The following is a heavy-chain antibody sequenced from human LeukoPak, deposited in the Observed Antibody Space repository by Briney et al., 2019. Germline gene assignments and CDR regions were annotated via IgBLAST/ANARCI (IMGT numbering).Heavy chain of an antibody. CDR2: ISYDGNTK. Sequence: PGRSLRLSCVASGFTFSSYAMHWVRQAPGKGLEWVAVISYDGNTKYYVDSVKGRFTISRDNSKNTLYLQMNSLRAEDTAVYYCARDLAKPNWFDPWGQGTLVTVSS. V-gene: IGHV3-30-3*01. CDR3: ARDLAKPNWFDP. CDR1: GFTFSSYA. J-gene: IGHJ5*02.